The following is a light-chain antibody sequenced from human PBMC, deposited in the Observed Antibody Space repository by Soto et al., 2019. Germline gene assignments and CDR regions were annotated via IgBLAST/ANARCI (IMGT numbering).Light chain of an antibody. Sequence: DIQMTQSPSSVSASVGDSVTITCRASQDISNSVGWYQQKPGKAPNLLIYAASTLQGGVPSRFSGSGSGTDFTLTISSLQPEDSGTYYCQEANSFPPTFGGGTEVEIK. CDR1: QDISNS. CDR3: QEANSFPPT. J-gene: IGKJ4*01. V-gene: IGKV1-12*01. CDR2: AAS.